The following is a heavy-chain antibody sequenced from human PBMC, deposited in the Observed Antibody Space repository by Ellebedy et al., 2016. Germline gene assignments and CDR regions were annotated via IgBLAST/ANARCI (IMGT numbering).Heavy chain of an antibody. D-gene: IGHD2-15*01. CDR1: GFTFNNYG. CDR3: TKASRGGNYYYGLDV. Sequence: GGSLRLSCAASGFTFNNYGMNWVRQAPGKGLEWVSAISGSGASTSYADSVKGRFTISRDNSKNTLYLQMNSLRAEDTAVYYCTKASRGGNYYYGLDVWGQGTTVTVSS. V-gene: IGHV3-23*01. CDR2: ISGSGAST. J-gene: IGHJ6*02.